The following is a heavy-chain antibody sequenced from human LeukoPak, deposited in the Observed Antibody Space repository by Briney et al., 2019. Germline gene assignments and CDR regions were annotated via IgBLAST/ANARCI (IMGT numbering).Heavy chain of an antibody. V-gene: IGHV1-2*02. CDR1: GYTFTAYY. CDR2: INPNSGGT. J-gene: IGHJ4*02. Sequence: GASVKVSCKASGYTFTAYYIHWLRQAPGQGPEWMGWINPNSGGTNYAQKFQGRVTMTRDTSISTAYMELSRLRSDDTAVYYCATFEYTSSSLNYWGQGTLVTVSS. CDR3: ATFEYTSSSLNY. D-gene: IGHD6-6*01.